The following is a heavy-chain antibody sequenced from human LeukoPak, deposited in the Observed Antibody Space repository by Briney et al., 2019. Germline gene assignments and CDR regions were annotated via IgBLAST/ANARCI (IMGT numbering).Heavy chain of an antibody. Sequence: SETLSLTCTVSGGSISNYYRSWVRQPAGKGLEWIGRIYTSGSTSYNPPLKSRVTISEDKSKNQYALKLSSVAAADTGVYYCARDRQRAMGVYYYYYRHVWVRETTVSVS. CDR3: ARDRQRAMGVYYYYYRHV. J-gene: IGHJ6*03. CDR2: IYTSGST. V-gene: IGHV4-4*07. D-gene: IGHD5-24*01. CDR1: GGSISNYY.